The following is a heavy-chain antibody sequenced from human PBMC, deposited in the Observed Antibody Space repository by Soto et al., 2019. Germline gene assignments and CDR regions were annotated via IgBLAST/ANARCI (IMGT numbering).Heavy chain of an antibody. J-gene: IGHJ4*02. V-gene: IGHV1-69*01. Sequence: QVQLVQSGAEVKKPGSSVTVSCKASGGTFSSYTISWVRQAPGQGLEWMAGISPIFGTPIYAQKFQDRVTITADDSTMTAYMEMKRLPSEDTAVYYCARVVVGSRVRLGYWGQGTLVTISS. CDR3: ARVVVGSRVRLGY. D-gene: IGHD1-26*01. CDR2: ISPIFGTP. CDR1: GGTFSSYT.